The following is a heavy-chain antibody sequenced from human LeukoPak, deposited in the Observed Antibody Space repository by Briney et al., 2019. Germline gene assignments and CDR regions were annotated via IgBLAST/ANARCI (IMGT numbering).Heavy chain of an antibody. V-gene: IGHV1-2*02. D-gene: IGHD6-13*01. CDR3: ARPYSSSWYSFSA. J-gene: IGHJ5*02. CDR2: INPNSGGT. CDR1: GYTFSSCD. Sequence: ASVKVSCKASGYTFSSCDINWVRQAPGQGLEWMGWINPNSGGTNYAQKFQGRVTMTRDTSISTAYMELSRLRSDDTAVYYCARPYSSSWYSFSAWGQGTLVTVSS.